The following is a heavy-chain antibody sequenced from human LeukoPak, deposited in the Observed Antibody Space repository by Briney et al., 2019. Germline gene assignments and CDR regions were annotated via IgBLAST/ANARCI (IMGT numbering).Heavy chain of an antibody. V-gene: IGHV3-23*01. CDR2: IGSGGTI. J-gene: IGHJ4*02. CDR1: GFTFSSYA. Sequence: GGSLRLSCAASGFTFSSYAMSWVRQAPGKGLEWVSSIGSGGTIYYADSVKGRFTISRDNSKNTLYLQMDSLRAGDTAVYYCAKYRCSSASCRGSFDNWGQGTLVTVSS. D-gene: IGHD2-2*01. CDR3: AKYRCSSASCRGSFDN.